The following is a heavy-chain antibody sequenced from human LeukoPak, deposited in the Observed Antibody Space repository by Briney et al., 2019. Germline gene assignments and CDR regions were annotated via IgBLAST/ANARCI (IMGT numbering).Heavy chain of an antibody. CDR2: IYYSGST. CDR1: GGSFSGYY. J-gene: IGHJ3*02. V-gene: IGHV4-59*01. Sequence: PSETLSLTCAVYGGSFSGYYWSWIRQPPGKGLEWIGYIYYSGSTNYKPSLKSRVSISVDTSKNQFSLKLTSVTAADTAVYYCARDRIGSGYHGGDAFDIWGQGAMVTVSS. CDR3: ARDRIGSGYHGGDAFDI. D-gene: IGHD5-12*01.